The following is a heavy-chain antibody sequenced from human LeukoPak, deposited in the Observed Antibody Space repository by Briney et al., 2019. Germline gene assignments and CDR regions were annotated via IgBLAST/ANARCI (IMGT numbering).Heavy chain of an antibody. J-gene: IGHJ4*02. D-gene: IGHD3-10*01. V-gene: IGHV3-30*18. CDR1: GFTSSSYG. CDR2: ISYDGSNK. Sequence: GGSLRLSCAASGFTSSSYGMHWVRQAPGKGLEWVAVISYDGSNKCYADSVKGRFTISRDNSKNTLYLQMNSLRAEDTAVYYCAKEGGSGSYYNEFEVDYWGQGTLVTVSS. CDR3: AKEGGSGSYYNEFEVDY.